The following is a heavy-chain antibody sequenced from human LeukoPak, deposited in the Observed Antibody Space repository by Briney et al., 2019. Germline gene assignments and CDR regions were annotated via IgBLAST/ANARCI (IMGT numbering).Heavy chain of an antibody. V-gene: IGHV1-69*13. D-gene: IGHD6-19*01. J-gene: IGHJ3*02. CDR3: ARPSFRVAVAGAFDI. Sequence: SVKVSCKASGYTFTGYYMHWVRQAPGQGLEWMGGIIPIFGTANYAQKFQGRVTITADESTSTAYMELSSLRSEDTAVYYCARPSFRVAVAGAFDIWGQGTMVTVSS. CDR2: IIPIFGTA. CDR1: GYTFTGYY.